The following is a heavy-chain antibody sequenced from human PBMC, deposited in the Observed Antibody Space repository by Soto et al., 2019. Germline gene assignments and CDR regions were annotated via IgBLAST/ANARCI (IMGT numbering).Heavy chain of an antibody. CDR1: GFTFSSYD. CDR3: ARGHCSGGSCLFDY. J-gene: IGHJ4*02. Sequence: GGSLRLSCAASGFTFSSYDMHWVRQATGKGLEWVSAIGTAGDTYYPGSVKGRFTISRENAKNSLYLQMNSLRAGDTAVYYCARGHCSGGSCLFDYWGQGTLVTVSS. D-gene: IGHD2-15*01. CDR2: IGTAGDT. V-gene: IGHV3-13*01.